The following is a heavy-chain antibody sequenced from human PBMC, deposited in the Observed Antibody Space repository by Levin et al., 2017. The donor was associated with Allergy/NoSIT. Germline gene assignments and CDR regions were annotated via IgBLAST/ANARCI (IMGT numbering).Heavy chain of an antibody. CDR1: GESISHGVYF. J-gene: IGHJ4*02. CDR2: IYSGGST. D-gene: IGHD1-26*01. Sequence: SETLSLTCTVSGESISHGVYFWSWLRQSPGKGLEWMGYIYSGGSTYYNLALESRLTLSVDPSKNQFSLHLRSLTVADTAVYYCARGWGIVAATFDVWGRGTLVTVSS. CDR3: ARGWGIVAATFDV. V-gene: IGHV4-31*02.